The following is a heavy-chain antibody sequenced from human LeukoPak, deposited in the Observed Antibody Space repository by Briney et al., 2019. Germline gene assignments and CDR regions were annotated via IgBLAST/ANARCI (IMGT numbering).Heavy chain of an antibody. V-gene: IGHV4-38-2*02. D-gene: IGHD3-16*02. CDR1: GYSISSGYY. CDR2: IYHSGST. Sequence: ASETLSLTCTVSGYSISSGYYWGWIRQPPGEGLEWIGSIYHSGSTNYNPSLKSRVTISVDTSQNQFSLKLSSVTAADTAVYYCARDNYDYVWGSYRYPNYYMDVWGKGTTVTVSS. J-gene: IGHJ6*03. CDR3: ARDNYDYVWGSYRYPNYYMDV.